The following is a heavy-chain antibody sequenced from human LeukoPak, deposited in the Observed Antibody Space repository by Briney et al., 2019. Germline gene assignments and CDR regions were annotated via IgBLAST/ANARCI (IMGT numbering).Heavy chain of an antibody. CDR3: TTGIRGD. J-gene: IGHJ4*02. CDR1: GLTVTNAW. Sequence: GGSLRLSCSASGLTVTNAWMNWVRQAPGEGLDWVGRIASKTDGGATDYAAPVKGRFTISRDDSKNTLNLQMNSLKTEDTAVYYCTTGIRGDWGQGTLVTVS. V-gene: IGHV3-15*07. CDR2: IASKTDGGAT. D-gene: IGHD3-10*01.